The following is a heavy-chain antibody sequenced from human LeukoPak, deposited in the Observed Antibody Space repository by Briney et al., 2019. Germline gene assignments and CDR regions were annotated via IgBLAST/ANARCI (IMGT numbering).Heavy chain of an antibody. CDR1: GGSISSGSYY. D-gene: IGHD6-6*01. CDR2: IYTSGST. J-gene: IGHJ6*03. CDR3: ARGGSSSGWYYYYYMDV. Sequence: PSETLSLTCTVSGGSISSGSYYWSWIRQPAGKGLEWIGRIYTSGSTNYNPSLKSRVTISVDTSKNQFSLKLSSVTAADTAVYYCARGGSSSGWYYYYYMDVWGKGTTVTVSS. V-gene: IGHV4-61*02.